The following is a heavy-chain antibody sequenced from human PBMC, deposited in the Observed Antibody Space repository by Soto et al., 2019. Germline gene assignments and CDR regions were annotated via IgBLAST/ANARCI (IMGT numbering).Heavy chain of an antibody. CDR2: INVYNGKT. CDR1: GYTFTNYG. J-gene: IGHJ4*02. CDR3: ARGPDPTYFDY. V-gene: IGHV1-18*01. Sequence: QVQLVQSGGEVAKPGASVKVSCKASGYTFTNYGINWVRQAPGLGLEWMGWINVYNGKTNYAQKFQARVTMTTDTSTNSVYMELRSLRSDDTAVNYCARGPDPTYFDYWGQGTLVIVSS.